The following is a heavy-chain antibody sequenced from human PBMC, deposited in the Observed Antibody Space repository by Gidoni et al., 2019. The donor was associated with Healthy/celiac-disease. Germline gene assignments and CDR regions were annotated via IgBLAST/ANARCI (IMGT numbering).Heavy chain of an antibody. CDR3: ARVVRVAAAGKGLNWFDP. V-gene: IGHV3-66*01. CDR1: GFTVSSNY. J-gene: IGHJ5*02. Sequence: EVQLVESGGGLVQPGGSLRLSCAASGFTVSSNYMSWVRQAPGKGLEWVSVIYSGGSTYYADSVKGRFTISRDNSKNTLYLQMNSLRAEDTAVYYCARVVRVAAAGKGLNWFDPWCQGTLVTVSS. CDR2: IYSGGST. D-gene: IGHD6-13*01.